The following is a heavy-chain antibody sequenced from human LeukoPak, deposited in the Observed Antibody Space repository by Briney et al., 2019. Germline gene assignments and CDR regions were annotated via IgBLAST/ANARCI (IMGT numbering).Heavy chain of an antibody. Sequence: GGSLRLSCAASGFTFDDYGMSWVRQAPGKGLEWVSGINWNGGSTGYADSVKGRFPISRDNAKNSLYLQLNSLRAEDTALYYCAKNPDGGGGRFSSSGGRGTLATASS. CDR3: AKNPDGGGGRFSSS. J-gene: IGHJ4*02. CDR2: INWNGGST. CDR1: GFTFDDYG. D-gene: IGHD6-6*01. V-gene: IGHV3-20*04.